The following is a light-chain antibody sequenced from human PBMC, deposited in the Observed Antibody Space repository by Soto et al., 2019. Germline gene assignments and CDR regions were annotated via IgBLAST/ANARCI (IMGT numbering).Light chain of an antibody. J-gene: IGLJ3*02. CDR3: CSYARSNPFWV. Sequence: QSALTQPASVSGSPGQSITISCTGTSSDIGSYNLVSWYQHHPGKAPQLIIYEVTKRPSGVSGHFSGSKSGNTASLTISGLQAEDEAYYYCCSYARSNPFWVFGGGTKLTVL. CDR1: SSDIGSYNL. V-gene: IGLV2-23*02. CDR2: EVT.